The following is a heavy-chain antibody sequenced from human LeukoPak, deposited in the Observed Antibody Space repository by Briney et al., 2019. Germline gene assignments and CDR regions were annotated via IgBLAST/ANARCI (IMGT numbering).Heavy chain of an antibody. CDR1: GFTFSSYS. J-gene: IGHJ4*02. CDR2: ISSSSSTI. CDR3: ARDRAWWELLASFDY. Sequence: PGGSLRLSCAASGFTFSSYSMNWVRQAPGKGLEWVSYISSSSSTIYYADSVKGRFTISRDNAKNSLYLQMNSLRAEDTAAYYCARDRAWWELLASFDYWGQGTLVTVSS. V-gene: IGHV3-48*01. D-gene: IGHD1-26*01.